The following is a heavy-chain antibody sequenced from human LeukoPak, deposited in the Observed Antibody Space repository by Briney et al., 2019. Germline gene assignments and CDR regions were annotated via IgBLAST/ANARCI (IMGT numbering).Heavy chain of an antibody. J-gene: IGHJ6*02. CDR2: ISMTSRHV. V-gene: IGHV3-30*04. D-gene: IGHD3-16*02. CDR1: GFDFKNHV. Sequence: GGSLRLSCAVSGFDFKNHVLHWVRQAPGKGLEWVAVISMTSRHVFYADSVKGRFTISRDNSKNTLYLQMNSLRAEDTAVYYCAKGQERDYVWGSYRPYYYGMDVWGQGTTVTVSS. CDR3: AKGQERDYVWGSYRPYYYGMDV.